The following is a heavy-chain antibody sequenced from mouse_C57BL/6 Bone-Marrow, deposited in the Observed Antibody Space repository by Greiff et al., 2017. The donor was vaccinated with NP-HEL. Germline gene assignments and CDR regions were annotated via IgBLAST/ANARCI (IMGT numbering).Heavy chain of an antibody. Sequence: VQLQQPGAELVKPGASVKVSCKASGYTFTSYWMHWVKQRPGQGLEWIGRIHPSDSDTNYNQKFKGKATLTVDKSSSTAYMQLSSLTSEDSAVYYGAINQLWLRRREVAMDYWGQGTSVTVSS. J-gene: IGHJ4*01. V-gene: IGHV1-74*01. CDR3: AINQLWLRRREVAMDY. CDR2: IHPSDSDT. D-gene: IGHD2-2*01. CDR1: GYTFTSYW.